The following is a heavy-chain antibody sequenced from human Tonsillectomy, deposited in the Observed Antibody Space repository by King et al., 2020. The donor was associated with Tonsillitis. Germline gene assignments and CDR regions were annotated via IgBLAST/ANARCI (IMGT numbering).Heavy chain of an antibody. J-gene: IGHJ6*02. Sequence: VQLLESGGGLVQPGGSLRLSCAASGFTFSSYAMSWVRQAPGKGLEWVSVIYSGGSSTYYADSVKGRFTISRDNSKNTLYLQMNSLRAGDTAVYYCAKHPTHSNAFVKLTVTTIPMDVWGQGTTVTVSS. CDR1: GFTFSSYA. D-gene: IGHD4-17*01. V-gene: IGHV3-23*03. CDR3: AKHPTHSNAFVKLTVTTIPMDV. CDR2: IYSGGSST.